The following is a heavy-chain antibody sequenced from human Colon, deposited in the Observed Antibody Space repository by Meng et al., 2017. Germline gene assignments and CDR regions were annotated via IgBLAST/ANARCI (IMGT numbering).Heavy chain of an antibody. CDR2: ISYSGGAT. CDR1: GFTFATHA. Sequence: GESLKISCAASGFTFATHAMAWVRQAPGKGLEWVSSISYSGGATYYTDSVKGRFTISRDNGDNSVYLQMTSLRAEDTAIYYCAKARLDRYRRGDAYGFCGQGTMVTVSS. V-gene: IGHV3-23*01. CDR3: AKARLDRYRRGDAYGF. D-gene: IGHD3-16*02. J-gene: IGHJ3*01.